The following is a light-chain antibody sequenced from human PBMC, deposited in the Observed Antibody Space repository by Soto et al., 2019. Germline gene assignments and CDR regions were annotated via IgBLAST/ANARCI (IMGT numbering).Light chain of an antibody. CDR1: SSNIGSQY. CDR3: AVWDASLTGWV. Sequence: QSALTQPPSASGTPGQSLTISCAGSSSNIGSQYVYWYQHLPGTAPKLLIFRDGQRPSGVPDRFFGSKSGTSASLAISGLRSEDEAHYYCAVWDASLTGWVFGGGTKLTVL. CDR2: RDG. J-gene: IGLJ3*02. V-gene: IGLV1-47*01.